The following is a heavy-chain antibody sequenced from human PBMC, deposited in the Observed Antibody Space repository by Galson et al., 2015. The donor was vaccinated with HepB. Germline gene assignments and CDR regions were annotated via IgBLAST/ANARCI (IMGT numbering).Heavy chain of an antibody. CDR1: GFSFSSYW. CDR2: IKQDGSEK. CDR3: ASDGFQTAMGYYYGMDV. J-gene: IGHJ6*02. Sequence: SLRLSCAASGFSFSSYWMSWVRQAPGKGLEWVANIKQDGSEKYYVVSVKGRFTISRDNAKKSLYLQMNSLRAEDTAVYYCASDGFQTAMGYYYGMDVWGQGTTVTVSS. D-gene: IGHD5-18*01. V-gene: IGHV3-7*03.